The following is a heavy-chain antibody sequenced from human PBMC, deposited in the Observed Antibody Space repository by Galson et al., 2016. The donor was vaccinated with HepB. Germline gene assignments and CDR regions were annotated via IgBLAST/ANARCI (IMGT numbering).Heavy chain of an antibody. J-gene: IGHJ3*01. Sequence: LRLSCAASGFSFSSFTMHWVRRAPGTGLEWLALVSPDGDKGYYADSVRGRLIISRDNSRNTVHLHISSLRPDDTATYFCARARVVTGIYDAFNVWGQGTVVTVSS. V-gene: IGHV3-30*04. CDR3: ARARVVTGIYDAFNV. CDR2: VSPDGDKG. D-gene: IGHD2-21*02. CDR1: GFSFSSFT.